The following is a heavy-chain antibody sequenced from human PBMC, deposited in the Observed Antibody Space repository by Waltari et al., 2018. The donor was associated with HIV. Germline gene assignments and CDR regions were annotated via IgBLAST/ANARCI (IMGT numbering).Heavy chain of an antibody. D-gene: IGHD6-13*01. CDR1: GFILRRYG. CDR3: ARKYSSSWGAPFDY. V-gene: IGHV3-33*01. J-gene: IGHJ4*02. Sequence: VHLVESGGGVVQPGRSLRVSWAACGFILRRYGMHWVRQAPGKGLEWVTVIWYDGSKKYYADSVKGRFTISRDNSKNTLYLQMNSLRIEDTAVYYCARKYSSSWGAPFDYWGQGTLVTVSS. CDR2: IWYDGSKK.